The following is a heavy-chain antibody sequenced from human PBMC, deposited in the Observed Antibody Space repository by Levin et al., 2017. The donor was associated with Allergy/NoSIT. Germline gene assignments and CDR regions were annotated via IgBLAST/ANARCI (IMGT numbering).Heavy chain of an antibody. J-gene: IGHJ5*02. CDR3: ASAVNAAGWVWFDP. CDR2: IYFTGAT. Sequence: SETLSLTCTVSGGSISSGSYYWAWIRQPPGKGLEWVGHIYFTGATYYNPSLRGRVTISVDTSKNQFSLELTSVTAADTSLYYCASAVNAAGWVWFDPWGQGTLVIVSP. V-gene: IGHV4-39*01. CDR1: GGSISSGSYY. D-gene: IGHD6-13*01.